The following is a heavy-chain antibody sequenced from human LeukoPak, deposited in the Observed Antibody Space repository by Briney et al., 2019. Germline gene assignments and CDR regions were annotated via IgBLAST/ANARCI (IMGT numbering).Heavy chain of an antibody. V-gene: IGHV1-24*01. CDR1: GYTLTELS. D-gene: IGHD3-22*01. CDR2: FDPEDGET. Sequence: ASVKVSCKVSGYTLTELSMHWVRQAPGKGLEWMGGFDPEDGETIYAQKFQGRVTMTEDTSTDTAYMELSSLRSEDTAVYYCATTLRIVVVKYYYYYGMDVWGQGITVTVSS. CDR3: ATTLRIVVVKYYYYYGMDV. J-gene: IGHJ6*02.